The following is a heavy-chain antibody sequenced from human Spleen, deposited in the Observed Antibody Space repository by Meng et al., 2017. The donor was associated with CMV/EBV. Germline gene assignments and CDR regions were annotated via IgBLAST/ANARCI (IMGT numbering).Heavy chain of an antibody. CDR1: GDTYSSYT. J-gene: IGHJ3*02. V-gene: IGHV1-69*04. D-gene: IGHD1-26*01. Sequence: CKASGDTYSSYTISWVRQAPGQGLEWMGRIIPILGIANSAQKFQGRVTITADKSTTTAYMELSSLRSEDTAVYYCARDHTGTYSLDIWGQGTMVTVSS. CDR3: ARDHTGTYSLDI. CDR2: IIPILGIA.